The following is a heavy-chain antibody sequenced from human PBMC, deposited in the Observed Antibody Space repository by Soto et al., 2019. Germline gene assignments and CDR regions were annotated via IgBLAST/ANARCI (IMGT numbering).Heavy chain of an antibody. V-gene: IGHV4-34*01. CDR1: GGSFSAYY. D-gene: IGHD5-12*01. J-gene: IGHJ4*02. CDR2: INHSGST. CDR3: ARGVGYAGVDY. Sequence: SETLSLTCAVYGGSFSAYYWSWIRQPPGKGLEWIGEINHSGSTTYNPSLKSRVTISADRSKNQFSLKLSSVTAADTALYYCARGVGYAGVDYWGQGTRVTVSS.